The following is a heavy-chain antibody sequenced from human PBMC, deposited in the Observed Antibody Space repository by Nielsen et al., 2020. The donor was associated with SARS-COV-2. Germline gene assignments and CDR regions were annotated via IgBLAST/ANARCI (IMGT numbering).Heavy chain of an antibody. CDR1: GFTVSSNY. CDR3: AKDLSSSFPPLYYYYYGMDV. CDR2: IYSGGST. D-gene: IGHD6-13*01. J-gene: IGHJ6*02. Sequence: GESLKISCAASGFTVSSNYMSWVRQAPGKGLEWVSVIYSGGSTYYADSVKGRFTISRDNSKNTLYLQMNSLRAEDTAVYYCAKDLSSSFPPLYYYYYGMDVWGQGTTVTVSS. V-gene: IGHV3-66*02.